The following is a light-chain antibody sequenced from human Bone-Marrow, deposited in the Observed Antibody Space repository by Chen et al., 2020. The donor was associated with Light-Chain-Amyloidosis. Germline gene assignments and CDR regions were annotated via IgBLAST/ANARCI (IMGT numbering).Light chain of an antibody. CDR2: RDT. CDR1: AFPTKY. V-gene: IGLV3-25*03. Sequence: SYELTQPPSLSVSPGQTSRITCSGDAFPTKYAYWYQQKPGQAPVLVIHRDTERPSGISERFSGSSSGTTATLTISGVQAEDEADYHCQSADSSGTYEVIFGGGTKLTVL. CDR3: QSADSSGTYEVI. J-gene: IGLJ2*01.